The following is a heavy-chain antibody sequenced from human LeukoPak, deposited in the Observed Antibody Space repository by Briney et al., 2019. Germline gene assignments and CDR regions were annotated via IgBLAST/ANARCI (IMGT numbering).Heavy chain of an antibody. J-gene: IGHJ4*02. CDR1: GFTFSSYA. D-gene: IGHD6-19*01. CDR3: AKDKQWLVLDY. V-gene: IGHV3-23*01. Sequence: GGSLRLSCAASGFTFSSYAMSRVRQAPGKGLEWVSGISGGDDTTYFADSVKGRFTISRDNSKNTLYLQMNRLRAEDTAVYYCAKDKQWLVLDYWGQGTLVTVSS. CDR2: ISGGDDTT.